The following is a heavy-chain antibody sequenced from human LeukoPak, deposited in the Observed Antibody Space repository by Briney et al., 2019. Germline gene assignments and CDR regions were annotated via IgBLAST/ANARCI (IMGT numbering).Heavy chain of an antibody. CDR2: IKYDGSEK. CDR3: AKEGW. D-gene: IGHD6-19*01. Sequence: GGSLRLSCVASGFSFTTSWMSWVRQAPGKGPEWVANIKYDGSEKNYVDSVKDRFSISRDNAKNSLSLVMNSLRAEDTAVYYCAKEGWWGQGTLVTVSS. V-gene: IGHV3-7*01. J-gene: IGHJ4*02. CDR1: GFSFTTSW.